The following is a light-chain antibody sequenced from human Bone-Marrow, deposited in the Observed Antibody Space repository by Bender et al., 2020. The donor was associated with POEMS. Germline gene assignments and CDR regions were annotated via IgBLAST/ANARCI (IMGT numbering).Light chain of an antibody. CDR2: QNN. Sequence: SYDLTQPPSVSVSPGQTASITCSGDKLGNTYACWYQQKPGQSPVLVIYQNNKRPSGIPERFSGSNSGNTATLTISETQTMDEADYYCQTWHSSTAWVFGGGTKLTVL. J-gene: IGLJ3*02. CDR3: QTWHSSTAWV. CDR1: KLGNTY. V-gene: IGLV3-1*01.